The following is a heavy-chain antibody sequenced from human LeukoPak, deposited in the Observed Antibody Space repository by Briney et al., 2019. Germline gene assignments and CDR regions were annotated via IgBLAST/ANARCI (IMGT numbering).Heavy chain of an antibody. D-gene: IGHD5-12*01. CDR2: ISTYKGNT. J-gene: IGHJ4*02. V-gene: IGHV1-18*01. CDR3: ARDSPLDSGYDSYFDY. CDR1: GYTFTSYG. Sequence: ASVKVSCKASGYTFTSYGFNWVRQAPGQGLEWMGWISTYKGNTNYAQKLQGRVTMTTYTSTGTAYMELRSLRSDDTAVYYCARDSPLDSGYDSYFDYWGQGTLVTVSS.